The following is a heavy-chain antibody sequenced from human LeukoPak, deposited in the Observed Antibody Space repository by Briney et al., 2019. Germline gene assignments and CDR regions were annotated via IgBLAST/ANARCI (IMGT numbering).Heavy chain of an antibody. CDR1: GFTFSTYP. J-gene: IGHJ3*02. CDR2: IFANGDIT. Sequence: GGSLRLSCSASGFTFSTYPMHWVRQAPGKGLEYVSTIFANGDITSYAASVKGRFTISRDNAKNSLYLQMNSLRAEDTAVYYCARIGSGNDAFDIWGQGTMVTVSS. V-gene: IGHV3-64*04. D-gene: IGHD3-3*01. CDR3: ARIGSGNDAFDI.